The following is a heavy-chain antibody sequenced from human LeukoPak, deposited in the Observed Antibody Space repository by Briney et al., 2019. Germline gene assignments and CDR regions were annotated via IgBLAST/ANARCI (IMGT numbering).Heavy chain of an antibody. D-gene: IGHD5-18*01. CDR1: GFTFSSYA. J-gene: IGHJ4*02. Sequence: GGSLRLSCAASGFTFSSYAMSWVRQAPGRGLEWVSAISGSGGSTYYADSVKGRFTISRDNSKNTLYLQMNSLRAEDTAVYYCAKVAGNSVSYGYSSDDYWGQGTLVTVSS. V-gene: IGHV3-23*01. CDR3: AKVAGNSVSYGYSSDDY. CDR2: ISGSGGST.